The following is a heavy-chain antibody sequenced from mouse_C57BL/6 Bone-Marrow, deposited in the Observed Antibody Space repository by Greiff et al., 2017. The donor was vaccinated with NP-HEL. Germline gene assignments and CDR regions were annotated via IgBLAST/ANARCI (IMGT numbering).Heavy chain of an antibody. V-gene: IGHV2-5*01. Sequence: VKLVESGPGLVQPSQSLSITCTVSGFSLTSYGVHWVRQSPGKGLEWLGVIWRGGSTDYNAAFMSRLSITKDNSKSQVFFKMNSLQADDTAIYYCAKNCYGSSPAWFAYWGQGTLVTVSA. D-gene: IGHD1-1*01. CDR2: IWRGGST. CDR1: GFSLTSYG. J-gene: IGHJ3*01. CDR3: AKNCYGSSPAWFAY.